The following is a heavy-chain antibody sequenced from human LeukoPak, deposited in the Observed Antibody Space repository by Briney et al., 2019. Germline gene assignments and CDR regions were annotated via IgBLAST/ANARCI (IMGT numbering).Heavy chain of an antibody. CDR3: ARGSKSYYDSSGYYSSNPNSYYYYYYMDV. J-gene: IGHJ6*03. V-gene: IGHV4-39*07. D-gene: IGHD3-22*01. CDR1: GGSISSSSYY. CDR2: IYYSGST. Sequence: SETLSLTCTVSGGSISSSSYYWGWIRQPPGKGLEWIGSIYYSGSTYYNPSLKSRVTISVDTSKNQFSLKLSSVTAADTAVYYCARGSKSYYDSSGYYSSNPNSYYYYYYMDVWGKGTTVTVSS.